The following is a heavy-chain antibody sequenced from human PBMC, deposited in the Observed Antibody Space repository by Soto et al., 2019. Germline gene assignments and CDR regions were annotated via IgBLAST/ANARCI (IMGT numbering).Heavy chain of an antibody. CDR3: ARDGRGVSTSDY. CDR1: GGSISSGDYY. Sequence: SETLSLTCTVSGGSISSGDYYWSWIRQPPGKGLEWIGYIYYSGSTYYNPSLKSRVTISVDTSKNQFSLKLSSVTAADTAVYYCARDGRGVSTSDYWGQGTLVTVSS. J-gene: IGHJ4*02. V-gene: IGHV4-30-4*01. CDR2: IYYSGST. D-gene: IGHD2-2*01.